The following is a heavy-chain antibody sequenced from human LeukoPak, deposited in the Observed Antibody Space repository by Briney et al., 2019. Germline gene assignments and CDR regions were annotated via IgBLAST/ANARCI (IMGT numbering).Heavy chain of an antibody. D-gene: IGHD3-16*01. J-gene: IGHJ6*02. CDR3: AKDAGDLGEFPDSYGMDV. V-gene: IGHV3-48*03. Sequence: GGSLRLSCATSGFTFSNHEMNWVRQAPGKGLEWVAYTSRGGSDISYADSVKGRFTISRDNAKNSLYLQMNSLRAEDTALYYCAKDAGDLGEFPDSYGMDVWGQGTTVTLSS. CDR1: GFTFSNHE. CDR2: TSRGGSDI.